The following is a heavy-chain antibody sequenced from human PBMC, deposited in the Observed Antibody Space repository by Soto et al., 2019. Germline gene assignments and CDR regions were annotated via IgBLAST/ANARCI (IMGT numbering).Heavy chain of an antibody. CDR3: SRLSFRERAWAAMDV. Sequence: GGSLRLSCVASGFTFSGSPVHWVRQASGKGLEWVGRIKTKADNYATAYASSVKGRFTISRDDSKNTAYLQMNSLKTEDTAVYYCSRLSFRERAWAAMDVWGQGTTVTVSS. D-gene: IGHD3-10*01. CDR2: IKTKADNYAT. V-gene: IGHV3-73*01. J-gene: IGHJ6*02. CDR1: GFTFSGSP.